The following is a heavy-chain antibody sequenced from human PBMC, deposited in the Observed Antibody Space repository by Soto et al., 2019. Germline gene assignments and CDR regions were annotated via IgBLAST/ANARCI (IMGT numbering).Heavy chain of an antibody. CDR1: GDSVSSTSAA. D-gene: IGHD6-13*01. CDR2: TYYRSKWYN. Sequence: SQTLSLTCAISGDSVSSTSAAWNWIRQSPSRGLEWLGRTYYRSKWYNDYAVSVKSRITINPDTSKNQFSLQLNSVTPEDTAVYYCARDGYSSSWPPGVYYYYGMDVWGQGTTVTVSS. V-gene: IGHV6-1*01. J-gene: IGHJ6*02. CDR3: ARDGYSSSWPPGVYYYYGMDV.